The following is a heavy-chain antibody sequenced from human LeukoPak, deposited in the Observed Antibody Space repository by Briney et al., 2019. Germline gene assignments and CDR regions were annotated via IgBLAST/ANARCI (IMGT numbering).Heavy chain of an antibody. D-gene: IGHD4-17*01. CDR2: IYYSGST. CDR1: GGSISSSSYY. CDR3: ARGAYGDYGGGFDY. V-gene: IGHV4-39*01. Sequence: SETLSLTCTVSGGSISSSSYYWGWIRQPPGKGLEWIGSIYYSGSTYYNPSLKSRVTISVDTSKNQFSLKLSSVTAADTAVYYCARGAYGDYGGGFDYWGQGTLVTVSS. J-gene: IGHJ4*02.